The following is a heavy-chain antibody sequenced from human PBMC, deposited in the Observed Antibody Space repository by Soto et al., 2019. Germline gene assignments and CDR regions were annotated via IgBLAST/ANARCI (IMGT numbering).Heavy chain of an antibody. CDR2: ASH. V-gene: IGHV4-34*01. J-gene: IGHJ5*02. Sequence: QVQLQQWGAGLLKPSETLSLTCAVYGGSFSDYYWSWIRQAPGKGLEWIGEASHSNPSLKSRVRIAGDTNNHQCPLNLTTGTAALSAVLYGARAGRDCTSTSCYGWCFAPWGQATLVTVSS. CDR3: ARAGRDCTSTSCYGWCFAP. CDR1: GGSFSDYY. D-gene: IGHD2-2*01.